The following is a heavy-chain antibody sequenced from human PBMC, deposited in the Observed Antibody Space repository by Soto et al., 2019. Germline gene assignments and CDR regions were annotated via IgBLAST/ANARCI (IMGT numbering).Heavy chain of an antibody. J-gene: IGHJ5*02. CDR3: ARQGITMIVVVVTDNWFDP. CDR1: GGSISSNNYY. D-gene: IGHD3-22*01. Sequence: SETLSLTCSVSGGSISSNNYYWGWIRQPPGKALEWIGSIYYSGSTYYNPSLKSRVTISVDTSKNQFSLKLSSVTAADTAVYYCARQGITMIVVVVTDNWFDPWGQGTLVSLL. CDR2: IYYSGST. V-gene: IGHV4-39*01.